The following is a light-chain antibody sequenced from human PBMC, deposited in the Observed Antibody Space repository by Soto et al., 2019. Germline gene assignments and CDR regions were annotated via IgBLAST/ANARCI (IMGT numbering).Light chain of an antibody. CDR2: DVS. J-gene: IGLJ1*01. CDR1: SSDIGGYNY. CDR3: CSYAGTYTYV. Sequence: QSALTQPRSVSGSHGQSVAISCTGTSSDIGGYNYVSWFQQHPGKAPKLMIYDVSKWPSGVPDRFSGSKSGNTASLTISGLQAEDEADYYCCSYAGTYTYVFGTGTKVTVL. V-gene: IGLV2-11*01.